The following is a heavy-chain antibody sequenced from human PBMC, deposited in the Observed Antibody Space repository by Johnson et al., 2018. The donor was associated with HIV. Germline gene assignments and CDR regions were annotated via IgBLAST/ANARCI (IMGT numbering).Heavy chain of an antibody. CDR2: IWYDGSNK. J-gene: IGHJ3*02. Sequence: QVQLVESGGGVVQPGRSLRLSCAASGFTFSNYGMHWVRQAPGKGLEWVAVIWYDGSNKYYADSVKGRFTISIDNSKNTLYLQMNSLRAEDTAVYYCAKDFGQQWLNDAFDIWGQGTMVTVSS. D-gene: IGHD6-19*01. V-gene: IGHV3-33*06. CDR3: AKDFGQQWLNDAFDI. CDR1: GFTFSNYG.